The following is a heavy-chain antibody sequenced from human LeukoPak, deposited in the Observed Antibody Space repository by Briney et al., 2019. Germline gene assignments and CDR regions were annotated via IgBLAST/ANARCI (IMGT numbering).Heavy chain of an antibody. CDR3: AKSMVSLYGMDV. D-gene: IGHD5-18*01. V-gene: IGHV3-30*02. J-gene: IGHJ6*02. Sequence: GGSLRLSCAASGFTFSSYGMHWVRQASGKGLEWVAFIRYDGSNKYYADSVKGRFTISRDNSKNTLYLQMNSLRAEDTAVYYCAKSMVSLYGMDVWGQGTTVTVSS. CDR2: IRYDGSNK. CDR1: GFTFSSYG.